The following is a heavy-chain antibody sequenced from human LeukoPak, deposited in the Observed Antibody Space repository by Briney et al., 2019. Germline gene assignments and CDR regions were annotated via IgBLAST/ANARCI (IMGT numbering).Heavy chain of an antibody. V-gene: IGHV4-59*01. J-gene: IGHJ4*02. CDR3: ARDSYGGNDY. D-gene: IGHD4-23*01. CDR1: GGSISSYY. CDR2: IYYSGST. Sequence: SETLSLTCTVSGGSISSYYWSWIRQPPGKGLEWIGYIYYSGSTNYNPSLKSRVTISVDTTKNQFSLKLSSVTAADTAVYYCARDSYGGNDYWGQGTLVTVSS.